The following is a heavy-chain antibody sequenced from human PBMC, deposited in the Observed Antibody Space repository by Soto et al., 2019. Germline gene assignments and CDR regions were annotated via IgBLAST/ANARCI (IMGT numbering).Heavy chain of an antibody. CDR3: ARDRSDSSRADSFDI. CDR1: GFSVSNTY. Sequence: WGSLRLSCAVSGFSVSNTYRSWVRQAPGKGLEWISVIYRGRATVYADSVKGRCTISRDDSRNTVYLQMNRLTTEGTAVYFCARDRSDSSRADSFDIWGQGTMVTVSS. V-gene: IGHV3-53*01. D-gene: IGHD6-25*01. CDR2: IYRGRAT. J-gene: IGHJ3*02.